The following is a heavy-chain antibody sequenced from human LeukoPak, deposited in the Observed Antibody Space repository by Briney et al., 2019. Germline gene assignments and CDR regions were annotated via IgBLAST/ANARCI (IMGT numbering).Heavy chain of an antibody. CDR1: GYTFNDYY. CDR3: AREGCGGGNCNATIVCFGP. D-gene: IGHD2-15*01. J-gene: IGHJ5*02. CDR2: INPDSGRT. V-gene: IGHV1-2*02. Sequence: ASVKVFCKTSGYTFNDYYMHWVRQAPGQGLEWMGWINPDSGRTRYAQKFQGRVTMTRDTSIRTAYMGLSWLRSDDTAVYYCAREGCGGGNCNATIVCFGPRGQVTLVTVSS.